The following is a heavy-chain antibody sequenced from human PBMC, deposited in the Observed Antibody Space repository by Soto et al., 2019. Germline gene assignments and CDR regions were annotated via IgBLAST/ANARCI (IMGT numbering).Heavy chain of an antibody. J-gene: IGHJ4*02. Sequence: EVQLVESGGGLVQPGGSLRLSCAASGFTFSNYWMHRVRQGPGKGLVWVARVKSDGSSTSYADSVKGRFTISRDNAKNTLYLQMNSLRVEDTAVYYCARDNWNSYWGQGTLVTVSS. CDR1: GFTFSNYW. CDR3: ARDNWNSY. D-gene: IGHD1-1*01. V-gene: IGHV3-74*01. CDR2: VKSDGSST.